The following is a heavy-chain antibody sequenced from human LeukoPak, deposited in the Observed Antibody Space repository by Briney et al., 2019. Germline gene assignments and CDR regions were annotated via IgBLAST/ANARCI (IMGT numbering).Heavy chain of an antibody. CDR3: ARGIQGRGACYFDY. D-gene: IGHD3-10*01. CDR1: NGSLNNYY. Sequence: SGTLSLTCTVSNGSLNNYYWAWIRQPPGKELEWIGYVYYSGSTNYNPSLKSRVTMSVDTSTNEFSLQLTSVTAADTAVYFCARGIQGRGACYFDYWGQGKLVTVSS. V-gene: IGHV4-59*01. CDR2: VYYSGST. J-gene: IGHJ4*03.